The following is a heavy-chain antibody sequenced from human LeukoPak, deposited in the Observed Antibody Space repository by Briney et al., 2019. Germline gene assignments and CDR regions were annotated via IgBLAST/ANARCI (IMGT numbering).Heavy chain of an antibody. Sequence: PSETLSLTCTVSGYSISSACYWGWIRQSPGKGLEWIGSVYLSGSTHYNPSLKSRVTISVDTSKNQFSLSLGSVTAADTAIYYCARHIGTPGYSYGHYFDYWGQGTLVTVSS. V-gene: IGHV4-38-2*02. CDR3: ARHIGTPGYSYGHYFDY. CDR1: GYSISSACY. CDR2: VYLSGST. D-gene: IGHD5-18*01. J-gene: IGHJ4*02.